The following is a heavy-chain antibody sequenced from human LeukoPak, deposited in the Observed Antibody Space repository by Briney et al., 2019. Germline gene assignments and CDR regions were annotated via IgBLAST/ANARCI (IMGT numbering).Heavy chain of an antibody. V-gene: IGHV1-2*02. J-gene: IGHJ5*02. CDR3: ARVSIFGVVKAWFDP. CDR1: GYTFTGYY. D-gene: IGHD3-3*01. CDR2: INPNSGGT. Sequence: ASVKVSCKASGYTFTGYYMHWVRQAPGQGLEWLGWINPNSGGTNYAQKFQGRVTMTRYTSISTAYMELSRLRSDDTAVYSCARVSIFGVVKAWFDPWGQGTLVTVSS.